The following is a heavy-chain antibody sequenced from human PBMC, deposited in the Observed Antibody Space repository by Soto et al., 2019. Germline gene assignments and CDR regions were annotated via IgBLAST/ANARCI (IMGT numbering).Heavy chain of an antibody. CDR1: EFTFSKYW. Sequence: PVGSLRLSCVASEFTFSKYWMHWVRQAPGKGLVWVSRINMDGTKTAYADSVKGRFTVSRDNANNTLYLQMNSLGVEDTAVYYCARDYYYDSRSSSVNWFDPWGQGTLVNVSS. J-gene: IGHJ5*02. D-gene: IGHD3-22*01. CDR3: ARDYYYDSRSSSVNWFDP. V-gene: IGHV3-74*01. CDR2: INMDGTKT.